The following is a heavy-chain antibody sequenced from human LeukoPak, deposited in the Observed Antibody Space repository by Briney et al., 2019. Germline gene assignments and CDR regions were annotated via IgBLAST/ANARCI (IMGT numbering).Heavy chain of an antibody. CDR2: IYTSGST. CDR1: GGSISSYY. V-gene: IGHV4-4*07. CDR3: AREQYSSSWQWFDP. J-gene: IGHJ5*02. Sequence: SEALSLTCTVSGGSISSYYWSWIRQPAGKGLEWIGRIYTSGSTNYNPSLKSRVTMSVDTSKNQFSLKLSSVTAADTAVYYCAREQYSSSWQWFDPWGQGTLVTVSS. D-gene: IGHD6-13*01.